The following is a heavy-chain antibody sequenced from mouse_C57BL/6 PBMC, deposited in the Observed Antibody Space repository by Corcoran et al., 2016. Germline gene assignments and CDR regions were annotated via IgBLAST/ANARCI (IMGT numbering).Heavy chain of an antibody. J-gene: IGHJ3*01. Sequence: EVQLQQSGPELAKPGASVKISCKASGYTFTDYYMNWVKQSQGKSLEWIGDINPNNGGTSYNQKFKGKATLTVDKSSSTAYMELRSLTSEDSAVYYCARGAYWGQGTLVTVSA. CDR2: INPNNGGT. CDR1: GYTFTDYY. V-gene: IGHV1-26*01. CDR3: ARGAY.